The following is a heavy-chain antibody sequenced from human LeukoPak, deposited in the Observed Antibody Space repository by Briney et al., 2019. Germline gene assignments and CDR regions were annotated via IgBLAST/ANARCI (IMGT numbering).Heavy chain of an antibody. J-gene: IGHJ4*02. Sequence: PGGSLRLSCAASGFTVSSYYMNWVRQAPGKELEWVSVIYTGGGRYYADSVRGRFTISRDTSKNMVFLQMNSLRVEDTAVYYCARGIDYWDRGTLVTVSS. CDR3: ARGIDY. V-gene: IGHV3-53*01. CDR1: GFTVSSYY. CDR2: IYTGGGR.